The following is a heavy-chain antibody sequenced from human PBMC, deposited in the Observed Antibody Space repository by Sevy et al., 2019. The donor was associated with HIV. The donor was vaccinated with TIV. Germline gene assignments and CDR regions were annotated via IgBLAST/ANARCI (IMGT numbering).Heavy chain of an antibody. V-gene: IGHV3-30*18. J-gene: IGHJ6*02. Sequence: GSLRLSCAASGFTFSSYGMHWVRQAPGKGLEWVAFISYDGSNKYYADSVKGRFTISRDNSKNTLYLQMNSLRAEDTAVYYCAKGRDSSGWYYYGMDVWGQGTTVNVSS. D-gene: IGHD6-19*01. CDR3: AKGRDSSGWYYYGMDV. CDR2: ISYDGSNK. CDR1: GFTFSSYG.